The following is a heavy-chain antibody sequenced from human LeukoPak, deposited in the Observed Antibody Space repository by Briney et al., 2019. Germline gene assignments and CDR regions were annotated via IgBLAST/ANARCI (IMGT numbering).Heavy chain of an antibody. V-gene: IGHV1-2*02. CDR3: ARLGYCSSTSCPPKGWFDP. CDR2: INPNGGGR. CDR1: GYTFTGYY. J-gene: IGHJ5*02. Sequence: ASVKVSCKASGYTFTGYYLHWVRQAPGQGLEWMGWINPNGGGREYAQKFQGRVTMTRDTSISTAYMELSRLRSDDTAVYYCARLGYCSSTSCPPKGWFDPWGQGTLVTVSS. D-gene: IGHD2-2*01.